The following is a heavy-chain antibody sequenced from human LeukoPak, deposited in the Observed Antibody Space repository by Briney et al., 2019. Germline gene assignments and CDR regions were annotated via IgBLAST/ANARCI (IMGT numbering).Heavy chain of an antibody. CDR1: GFTFSSYP. CDR3: AREYSSSYWFDP. J-gene: IGHJ5*02. D-gene: IGHD6-6*01. CDR2: ITSDGGRT. V-gene: IGHV3-64*01. Sequence: GGSLRLSCAASGFTFSSYPMHWVRQAPGERLEYVSAITSDGGRTFYANSVKGRFTISRDSSRSTLYLHMGSLRAEDTAVYYCAREYSSSYWFDPWGQGTLVTVSS.